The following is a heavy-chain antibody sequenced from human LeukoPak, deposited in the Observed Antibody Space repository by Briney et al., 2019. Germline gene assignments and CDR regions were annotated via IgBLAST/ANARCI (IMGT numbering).Heavy chain of an antibody. J-gene: IGHJ4*02. CDR3: ARHSTQTTYYDFWSGYSAFDY. D-gene: IGHD3-3*01. CDR2: IYYSGST. V-gene: IGHV4-39*01. CDR1: GGSISSSSYY. Sequence: PSETLSLTCTVSGGSISSSSYYWGWIRQPPGKGLEWIGSIYYSGSTYYNPSLKSRVTISVDTSKNQFSLKLSSVTAADTAVYYCARHSTQTTYYDFWSGYSAFDYWGQGTLVTVSS.